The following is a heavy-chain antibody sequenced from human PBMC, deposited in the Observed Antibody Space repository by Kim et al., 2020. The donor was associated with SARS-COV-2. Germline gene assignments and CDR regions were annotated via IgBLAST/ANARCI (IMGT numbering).Heavy chain of an antibody. J-gene: IGHJ6*02. CDR2: ISGSGGST. D-gene: IGHD3-10*01. V-gene: IGHV3-23*01. CDR1: GFTFSSYA. CDR3: AKDIFETYGSGSYYYYYYGMDV. Sequence: GGSLRLSCAASGFTFSSYAMSWVRQAPGKGLEWVSAISGSGGSTYYADSVKGRFTISRDNSKNTLYLQMNSLRAEDTAVYYCAKDIFETYGSGSYYYYYYGMDVWGQGTTVTVSS.